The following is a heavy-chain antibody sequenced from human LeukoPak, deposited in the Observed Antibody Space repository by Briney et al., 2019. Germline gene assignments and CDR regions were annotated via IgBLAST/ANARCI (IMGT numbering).Heavy chain of an antibody. CDR3: ARGPPFWTYFDY. J-gene: IGHJ4*02. Sequence: SETLSLTCTVSGGSISSSSYYWGWIRQPPGKGLEWIGEINHSGSTNYNPSLKSRVTISVDTSKNQFSLKLSSVTAADTAVYYCARGPPFWTYFDYWGQGTLVTVSS. D-gene: IGHD3-3*01. V-gene: IGHV4-39*07. CDR1: GGSISSSSYY. CDR2: INHSGST.